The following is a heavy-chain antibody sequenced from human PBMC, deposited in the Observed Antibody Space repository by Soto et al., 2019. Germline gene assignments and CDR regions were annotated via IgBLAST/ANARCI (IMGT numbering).Heavy chain of an antibody. CDR1: GYTFSDYG. CDR2: SAAYNDVT. Sequence: QVQLVQSGTEVKKPGASVKVSCKTSGYTFSDYGVTWVRQAPGEGLQWMGWSAAYNDVTDYAQKFQGRVTMTTDTSTNTGYMELRSLRSVDTAVYYCARSRSSAMVTPDYWGQGTLVTVSS. V-gene: IGHV1-18*01. CDR3: ARSRSSAMVTPDY. D-gene: IGHD2-2*01. J-gene: IGHJ4*02.